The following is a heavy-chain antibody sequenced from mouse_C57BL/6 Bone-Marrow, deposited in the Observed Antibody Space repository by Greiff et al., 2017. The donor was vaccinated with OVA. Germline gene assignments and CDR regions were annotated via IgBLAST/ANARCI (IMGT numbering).Heavy chain of an antibody. CDR1: GFNIKDYY. D-gene: IGHD2-4*01. CDR3: AKDYDYEVPRFAY. V-gene: IGHV14-2*01. Sequence: VHVKQSGAELVKPGASVKLSCTASGFNIKDYYMHWVKQRTEQGLEWIGRIDPEDGETKYAPKFQGKATITADTSSNTAYLQLSSLTSEDTAVYYCAKDYDYEVPRFAYWGQGTLVTVSA. J-gene: IGHJ3*01. CDR2: IDPEDGET.